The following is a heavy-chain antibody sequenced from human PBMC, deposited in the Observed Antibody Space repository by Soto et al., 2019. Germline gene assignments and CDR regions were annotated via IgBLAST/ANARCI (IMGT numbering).Heavy chain of an antibody. V-gene: IGHV1-69*01. J-gene: IGHJ5*02. CDR1: GDTFSTSS. D-gene: IGHD3-10*01. Sequence: QAQLVQSWAEVKKPGSSVKVSCKASGDTFSTSSINWVRQAPGQGLEWMGGIVPMFDAADYAQKFQGRVTITADELTSTAYLELSSLRSDDTAIYYCATIGERSWFDPWGQGTLVIVSS. CDR3: ATIGERSWFDP. CDR2: IVPMFDAA.